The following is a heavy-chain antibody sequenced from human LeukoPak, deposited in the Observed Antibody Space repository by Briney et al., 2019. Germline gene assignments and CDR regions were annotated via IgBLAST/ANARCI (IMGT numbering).Heavy chain of an antibody. CDR2: IYTRGST. D-gene: IGHD6-19*01. CDR1: GGSINSYY. J-gene: IGHJ4*02. CDR3: VGVASGWFVDF. Sequence: SETLSLTCTVSGGSINSYYWGWIRQPAGKGLEWIGRIYTRGSTNYSPSLKSRLTVSVDTSKNQFSLNLRSVTAADTAVYYCVGVASGWFVDFRGQGTLVTVSS. V-gene: IGHV4-4*07.